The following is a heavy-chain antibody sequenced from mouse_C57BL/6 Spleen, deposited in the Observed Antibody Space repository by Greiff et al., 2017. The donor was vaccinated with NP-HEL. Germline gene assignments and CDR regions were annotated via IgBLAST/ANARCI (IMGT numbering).Heavy chain of an antibody. CDR1: GFNIKDYY. J-gene: IGHJ2*01. Sequence: EVQLQQSGAELVRPGASVKLSCTASGFNIKDYYMHWVKQRPEQGLEWIGRIDPEDGDTEYAPKFQGKATMTADTSSNTAYLQLSSLTSEDTAVYDCTTLLLTTVVATGDFDYWGQGTTLTVSS. CDR2: IDPEDGDT. V-gene: IGHV14-1*01. CDR3: TTLLLTTVVATGDFDY. D-gene: IGHD1-1*01.